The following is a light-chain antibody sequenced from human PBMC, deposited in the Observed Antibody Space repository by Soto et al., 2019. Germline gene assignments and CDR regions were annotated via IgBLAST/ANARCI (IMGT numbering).Light chain of an antibody. CDR3: QQRLNWPPG. CDR1: QSVTNY. V-gene: IGKV3-11*01. J-gene: IGKJ1*01. CDR2: DAS. Sequence: IVLTQSRATLSLSPGERPTLTCRASQSVTNYIAWYQQRPGQAPRLLIYDASHRATGVPARFSGSRSGTDFTLTISDLEPADFGLYYCQQRLNWPPGFGQGTKVDIK.